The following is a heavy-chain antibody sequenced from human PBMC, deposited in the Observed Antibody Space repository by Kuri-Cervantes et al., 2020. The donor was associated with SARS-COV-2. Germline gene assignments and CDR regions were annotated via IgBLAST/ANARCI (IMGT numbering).Heavy chain of an antibody. CDR2: VYYSGRT. J-gene: IGHJ4*02. Sequence: SETLSLTCSVSGDSISSLSYYWGWIRQPPGKGLEWIGSVYYSGRTYYNPSLESRVTMSVDTSKNQFSLKLSSVTAADTAVYYCARDRISVYLYFLDYWGRGTLVTVSS. CDR3: ARDRISVYLYFLDY. CDR1: GDSISSLSYY. V-gene: IGHV4-39*02. D-gene: IGHD5/OR15-5a*01.